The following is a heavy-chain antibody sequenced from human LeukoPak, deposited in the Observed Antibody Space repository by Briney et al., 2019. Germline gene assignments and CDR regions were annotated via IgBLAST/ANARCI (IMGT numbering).Heavy chain of an antibody. CDR1: GFTFSSYI. V-gene: IGHV3-21*01. J-gene: IGHJ3*02. Sequence: GGSLRLSCAASGFTFSSYIMNWVRQAPGKGLEWVSSISSSSNHIYYADSMKGRFTISRDNAKNSLFLQMNTLRAEDTAAYYCAREDASAFDIWGQGTMVSVSS. CDR3: AREDASAFDI. CDR2: ISSSSNHI.